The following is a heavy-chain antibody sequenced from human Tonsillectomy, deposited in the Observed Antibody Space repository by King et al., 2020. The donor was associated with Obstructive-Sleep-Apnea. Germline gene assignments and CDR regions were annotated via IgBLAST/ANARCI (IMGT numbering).Heavy chain of an antibody. D-gene: IGHD3-10*01. CDR2: IYYSGST. J-gene: IGHJ6*02. V-gene: IGHV4-30-4*01. CDR3: ARDNIAVVRGVRYYYGMDV. Sequence: QLQESGPGLVKPSQTLSLTCTVSVGSISSGDYYWSWFCQPPGDGLEWIGYIYYSGSTNYNPSLKSRVTIAVDTCKNQFSLKWSSVTAADTAVYYCARDNIAVVRGVRYYYGMDVWGQGTTVTVSS. CDR1: VGSISSGDYY.